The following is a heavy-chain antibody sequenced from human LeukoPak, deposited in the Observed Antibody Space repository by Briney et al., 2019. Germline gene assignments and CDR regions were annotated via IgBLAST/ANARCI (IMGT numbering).Heavy chain of an antibody. CDR1: GGSISSGDYY. Sequence: SETLSLTCTVSGGSISSGDYYWSWIRQPPGKGLEWIGYIYYSGSTYYNPSLKSRVTISVDTSKNQFSLKLSSVTAADTAVYYCARGGSSTLLTFDYWGQGTLVTVSS. CDR3: ARGGSSTLLTFDY. CDR2: IYYSGST. J-gene: IGHJ4*02. D-gene: IGHD6-6*01. V-gene: IGHV4-30-4*01.